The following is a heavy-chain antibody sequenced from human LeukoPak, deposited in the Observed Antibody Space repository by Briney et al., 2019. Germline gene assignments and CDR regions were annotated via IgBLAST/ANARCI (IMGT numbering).Heavy chain of an antibody. CDR2: KYYSGSA. Sequence: SQTLSLTCNVSGVSISDGRYYWARIRQHPGKGLEWIGYKYYSGSAKYNPSLKSRLTISVDTPNNQFSLQLRSVTAADTAMYYCATPYCSSISCLDVFNISGQGRMVTVSS. V-gene: IGHV4-31*03. CDR3: ATPYCSSISCLDVFNI. J-gene: IGHJ3*02. CDR1: GVSISDGRYY. D-gene: IGHD2-2*01.